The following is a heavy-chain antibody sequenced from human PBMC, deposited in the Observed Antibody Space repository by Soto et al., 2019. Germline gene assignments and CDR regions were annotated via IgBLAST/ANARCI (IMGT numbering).Heavy chain of an antibody. D-gene: IGHD4-17*01. V-gene: IGHV4-30-4*08. CDR2: IYYSWST. CDR1: VGSISSGGYH. J-gene: IGHJ6*02. Sequence: SETLSLTCTVSVGSISSGGYHLSWIRQHPGKGLEWIWHIYYSWSTYYNPSLKSRVTISVDTSKNQFSLKLSSVTASDTAVYYCARGRYGVLLYYCGMDVSGQGTTVTVSS. CDR3: ARGRYGVLLYYCGMDV.